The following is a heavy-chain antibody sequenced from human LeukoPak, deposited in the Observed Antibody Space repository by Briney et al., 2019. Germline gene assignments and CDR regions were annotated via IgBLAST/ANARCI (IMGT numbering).Heavy chain of an antibody. J-gene: IGHJ6*03. CDR3: ARLSGYGLHYYYYMDV. V-gene: IGHV4-39*07. CDR2: IYYSGST. D-gene: IGHD5-12*01. CDR1: GGSISSSSYY. Sequence: SETLSLTCTVSGGSISSSSYYWGWIRQPPGKGLEWIGNIYYSGSTYYNPSLKSRVTISVDTSKNQFSLKLSSVTAADTAVYYCARLSGYGLHYYYYMDVWGKGTTVTVSS.